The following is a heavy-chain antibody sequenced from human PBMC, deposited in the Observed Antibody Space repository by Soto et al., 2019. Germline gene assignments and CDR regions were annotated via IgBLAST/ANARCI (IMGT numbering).Heavy chain of an antibody. CDR1: GDSITNTNW. J-gene: IGHJ4*02. V-gene: IGHV4-4*02. CDR3: ARDIGMIPDH. CDR2: VFHSGST. Sequence: QVQLQESGPGLVKPSGTLSLTCAVSGDSITNTNWWSWVRQPPGKGLEWIGEVFHSGSTNYNPSLKSRVTKSTDKSKNQFSLKLSSVTAADTAMYYCARDIGMIPDHWGQGILVTVSS. D-gene: IGHD3-16*01.